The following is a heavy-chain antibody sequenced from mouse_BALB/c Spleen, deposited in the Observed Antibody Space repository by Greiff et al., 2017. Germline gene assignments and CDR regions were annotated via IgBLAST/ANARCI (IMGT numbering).Heavy chain of an antibody. J-gene: IGHJ2*01. V-gene: IGHV5-6-5*01. Sequence: EVKLVESGGGLVKPGGSLKLSCAASGFTFSSYAMSWVRQTPEKRLEWVASISSGGSTYYPDSVKGRFTISRDNARNILYLQMSSLRSEDTAMYYCARDGYYVYYFDYWGQGTTLTVSS. D-gene: IGHD2-3*01. CDR2: ISSGGST. CDR1: GFTFSSYA. CDR3: ARDGYYVYYFDY.